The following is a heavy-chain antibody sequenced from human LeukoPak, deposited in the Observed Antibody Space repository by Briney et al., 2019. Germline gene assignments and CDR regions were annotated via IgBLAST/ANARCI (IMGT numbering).Heavy chain of an antibody. CDR2: INHSGST. J-gene: IGHJ4*02. V-gene: IGHV4-34*01. D-gene: IGHD1-26*01. Sequence: SEILSLTCAVYGGSFSGYYWSWIRQPPGKGLEWIGEINHSGSTNYNPSLKSRVTISVDTSKNQFSLKLSSVTAADTAVYYCARGPVYRLDYWGQGTLVTVSS. CDR1: GGSFSGYY. CDR3: ARGPVYRLDY.